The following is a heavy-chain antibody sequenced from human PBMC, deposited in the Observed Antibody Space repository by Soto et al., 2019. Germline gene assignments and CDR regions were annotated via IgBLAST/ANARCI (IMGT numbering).Heavy chain of an antibody. D-gene: IGHD2-15*01. CDR1: GYTSTSYG. CDR2: ISAYNGNT. Sequence: ASVKVSCKASGYTSTSYGISWVRQAPGQGLEWMGWISAYNGNTNYAQKLQGRVTMTTDTSTSTAYMELRSLRSDDTAVYYCARDYEVVAAISGNIYGFSPDYYYVIDVWGQGSTDTGSS. J-gene: IGHJ6*02. V-gene: IGHV1-18*01. CDR3: ARDYEVVAAISGNIYGFSPDYYYVIDV.